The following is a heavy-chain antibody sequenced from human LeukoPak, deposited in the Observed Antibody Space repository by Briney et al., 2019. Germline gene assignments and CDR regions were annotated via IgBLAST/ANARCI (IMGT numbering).Heavy chain of an antibody. Sequence: PSETLSLTCTVSGGSISSYYWSWIRQPPGKGLEWIGRIYTTGSTNYNPSLKSRVTISVDTSKNQFSLKLSSVTAADTAVYYCAGFIVGTTTGHDIFDIWGQGTMATVSS. CDR1: GGSISSYY. V-gene: IGHV4-4*07. CDR3: AGFIVGTTTGHDIFDI. D-gene: IGHD1-26*01. J-gene: IGHJ3*02. CDR2: IYTTGST.